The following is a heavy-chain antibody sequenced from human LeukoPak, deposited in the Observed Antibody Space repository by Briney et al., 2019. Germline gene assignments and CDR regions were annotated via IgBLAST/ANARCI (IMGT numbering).Heavy chain of an antibody. J-gene: IGHJ4*02. CDR1: GYTFTSYD. CDR3: ARGLRFLEWLLSY. D-gene: IGHD3-3*01. CDR2: MNPNSGNT. V-gene: IGHV1-8*01. Sequence: GASVKVSCKASGYTFTSYDINWVRQATGQGLEWMGWMNPNSGNTGCAQKFQGRVTMTRNTSISTAYMELSSLRSEDTAVYYCARGLRFLEWLLSYWGQGTLVTVSS.